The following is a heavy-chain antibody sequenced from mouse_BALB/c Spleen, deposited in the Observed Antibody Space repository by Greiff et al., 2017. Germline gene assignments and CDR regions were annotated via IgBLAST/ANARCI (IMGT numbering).Heavy chain of an antibody. CDR1: GFTFSNYW. CDR3: TSTATGY. V-gene: IGHV6-6*02. D-gene: IGHD1-2*01. J-gene: IGHJ2*01. CDR2: IRLKSNNYAT. Sequence: DVKVEESGGGLVQPGGSMKLSCVASGFTFSNYWMNWVRQSPEKGLEWVAEIRLKSNNYATHYAESVKGRFTISRDDSKSSVYLQMNNLRAEDTGIYYCTSTATGYWGQGTTLTVSS.